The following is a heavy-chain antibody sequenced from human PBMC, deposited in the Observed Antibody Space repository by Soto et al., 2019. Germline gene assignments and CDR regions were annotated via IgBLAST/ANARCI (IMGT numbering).Heavy chain of an antibody. CDR2: IYWNDDK. D-gene: IGHD5-18*01. V-gene: IGHV2-5*01. Sequence: QITLKESGPTLVKPTQTLTLTCTFSGFSLSTSGVGVGWIRQPPVKALEWLALIYWNDDKRYRPSLESRLTITKDTSKNQVVLTMTDMDPVDTATYYCAHRDTDMVGAAFDIWGQGTMVTVSS. CDR1: GFSLSTSGVG. J-gene: IGHJ3*02. CDR3: AHRDTDMVGAAFDI.